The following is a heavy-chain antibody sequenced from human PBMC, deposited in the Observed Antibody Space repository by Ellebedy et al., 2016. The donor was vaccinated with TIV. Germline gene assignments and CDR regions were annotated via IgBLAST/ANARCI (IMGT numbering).Heavy chain of an antibody. CDR2: INHSGST. J-gene: IGHJ3*02. CDR3: ARLGYKVRRNRDPPTRTFDI. CDR1: GGSVSSGSYY. V-gene: IGHV4-39*07. D-gene: IGHD5-18*01. Sequence: SETLSLTXTVSGGSVSSGSYYWSWIRQPPGKGLEWIGEINHSGSTNYNPSLKSRVTISVDTSKNQFSLKLSSVTAADTAVYYCARLGYKVRRNRDPPTRTFDIWGQGTMVTVSS.